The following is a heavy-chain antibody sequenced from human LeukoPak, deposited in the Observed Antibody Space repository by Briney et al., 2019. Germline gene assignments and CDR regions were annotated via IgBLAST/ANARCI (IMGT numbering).Heavy chain of an antibody. J-gene: IGHJ4*02. V-gene: IGHV4-39*01. Sequence: SETLSLTCTVSGGSISSNNYYWGWLRQPPGTGLEWIGSIYYSGGTYYNPSLKSRVTISVDTSKNQFSLKLSSVTAADTAVYYCAGRFLEWLLDYWGQGTLVTASS. CDR3: AGRFLEWLLDY. CDR1: GGSISSNNYY. CDR2: IYYSGGT. D-gene: IGHD3-3*01.